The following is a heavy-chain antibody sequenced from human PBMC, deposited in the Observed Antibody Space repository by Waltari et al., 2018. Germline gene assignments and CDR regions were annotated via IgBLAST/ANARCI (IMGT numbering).Heavy chain of an antibody. Sequence: QVQLVQSGAEVKKPGSSVKVSCKASGGTFSSYTISWVRQAPGQGLEWMGRIIPSLVIANYEQKFQGRVTITADKSTSTAYMELSSLRSEDTAVYYCARDLVSGYCSGGSCYSYFDYWGQGTLVTVSS. V-gene: IGHV1-69*08. CDR2: IIPSLVIA. CDR3: ARDLVSGYCSGGSCYSYFDY. CDR1: GGTFSSYT. J-gene: IGHJ4*02. D-gene: IGHD2-15*01.